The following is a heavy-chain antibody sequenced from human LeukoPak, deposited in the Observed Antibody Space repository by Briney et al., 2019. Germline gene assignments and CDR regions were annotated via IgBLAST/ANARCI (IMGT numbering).Heavy chain of an antibody. J-gene: IGHJ5*02. CDR1: GFTFSSYA. V-gene: IGHV3-30*04. Sequence: GGSLRLSCAASGFTFSSYAMHWVRQAPGKGLEWVAVISYDGSNKYYADSVKGRFTISRDNAKNSLYLQMNSLRAEDTAVYYCARPRPPSSSSWTGWFDPWGQGTLVTVSS. CDR3: ARPRPPSSSSWTGWFDP. D-gene: IGHD6-13*01. CDR2: ISYDGSNK.